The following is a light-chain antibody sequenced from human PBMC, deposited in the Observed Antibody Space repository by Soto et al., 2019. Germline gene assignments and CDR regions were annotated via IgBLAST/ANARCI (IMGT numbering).Light chain of an antibody. CDR2: TSA. J-gene: IGKJ5*01. V-gene: IGKV3-15*01. CDR3: QQYDNWPPTT. Sequence: EIVSTQSPATLSLSPGERATLSCRASQSVSSYLAWYQQKPGLAPRLLIHTSATRATGIPARFSGRGSGTFFALTISGLQSEDFATYYCQQYDNWPPTTFGQGTRLEIK. CDR1: QSVSSY.